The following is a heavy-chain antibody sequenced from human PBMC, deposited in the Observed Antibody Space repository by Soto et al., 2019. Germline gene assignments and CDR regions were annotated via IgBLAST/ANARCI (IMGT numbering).Heavy chain of an antibody. CDR2: TYYRSKWYN. V-gene: IGHV6-1*01. CDR1: XDSVSSNSAA. J-gene: IGHJ6*02. D-gene: IGHD4-17*01. CDR3: ARXXYGGRYYYXXMDV. Sequence: SQTLSLTCAXSXDSVSSNSAAWNWIRQSPSRGLEWLGRTYYRSKWYNDYAVSVKSRITINPDTSKNQFSLQLNSVTPEDTAVYYCARXXYGGRYYYXXMDVWGQGTTVTVSS.